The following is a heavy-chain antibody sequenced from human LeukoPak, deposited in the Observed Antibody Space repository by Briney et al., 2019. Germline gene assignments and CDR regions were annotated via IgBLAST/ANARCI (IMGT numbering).Heavy chain of an antibody. D-gene: IGHD6-6*01. J-gene: IGHJ6*02. CDR1: GGTSSSYA. CDR2: IIPIFGTA. V-gene: IGHV1-69*13. Sequence: SVKVSCKASGGTSSSYAISWVRQAPGQGLEWMGGIIPIFGTANYAQKFQGRVTITADESTSTAYMELSSLRSEDTAVYYCARGIAARPGSWRTDYYYYGMDVWGQGTTVTVSS. CDR3: ARGIAARPGSWRTDYYYYGMDV.